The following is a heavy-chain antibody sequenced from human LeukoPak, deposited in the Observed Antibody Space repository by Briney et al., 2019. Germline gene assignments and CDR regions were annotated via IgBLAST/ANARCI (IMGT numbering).Heavy chain of an antibody. CDR3: ARDPRDFDWLPYLDY. Sequence: SVKVSCKASGGTFSSYTISWVRQAPGQGPEWMGRIIPILGIANYAQKFQGRVTITADKSTSTAYMELSSLRAEDTAVYYCARDPRDFDWLPYLDYWGQGTLVTVSS. J-gene: IGHJ4*02. D-gene: IGHD3-9*01. V-gene: IGHV1-69*04. CDR2: IIPILGIA. CDR1: GGTFSSYT.